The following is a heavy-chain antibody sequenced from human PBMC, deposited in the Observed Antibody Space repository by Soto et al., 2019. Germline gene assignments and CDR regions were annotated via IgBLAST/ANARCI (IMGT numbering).Heavy chain of an antibody. V-gene: IGHV5-51*01. J-gene: IGHJ6*02. D-gene: IGHD1-7*01. CDR2: IYPGDSDT. CDR1: GYSFTSYW. Sequence: GESLKISCKGSGYSFTSYWIGWVRQMPGKGLEWMGIIYPGDSDTRYSPSFQGQVTISADKSISTAYLQWSSLKASDTAMYYCARHSELRNYNNYYYGMDVWGQGTTVTVSS. CDR3: ARHSELRNYNNYYYGMDV.